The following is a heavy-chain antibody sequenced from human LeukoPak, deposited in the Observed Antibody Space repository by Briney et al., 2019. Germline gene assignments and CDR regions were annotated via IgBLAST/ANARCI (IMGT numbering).Heavy chain of an antibody. Sequence: RPGGSLRLSCAASGFTLTDHYVDWVRQAPGKGLEWVGRSANKADIYTAEYAASVKGRFTISRDESKNSLDLQMNSLKTEDTAVYYCTRGYSGMSRYAFDIWGQGTMVTVSS. CDR1: GFTLTDHY. V-gene: IGHV3-72*01. CDR3: TRGYSGMSRYAFDI. D-gene: IGHD5-12*01. J-gene: IGHJ3*02. CDR2: SANKADIYTA.